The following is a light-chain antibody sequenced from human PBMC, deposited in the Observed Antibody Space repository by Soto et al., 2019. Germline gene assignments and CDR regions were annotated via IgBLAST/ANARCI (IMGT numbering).Light chain of an antibody. CDR1: QGISSY. Sequence: AIRMTQSPSSLSASTGDRVTITCRASQGISSYLAWYQQKPGKAPKLLIYKASTLKSGVPSRFTGSGSGTEFTLTISSLQPDDFATYYCQQYNSWTFGQGTKVDIK. J-gene: IGKJ1*01. CDR3: QQYNSWT. CDR2: KAS. V-gene: IGKV1-8*01.